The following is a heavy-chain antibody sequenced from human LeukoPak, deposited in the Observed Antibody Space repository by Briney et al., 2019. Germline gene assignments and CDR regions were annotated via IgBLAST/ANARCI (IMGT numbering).Heavy chain of an antibody. D-gene: IGHD4-17*01. CDR1: GFTFTTYS. CDR2: ISSGSSAI. CDR3: ARGHTAVTRHFDF. Sequence: KPGGSVRLSCEPSGFTFTTYSMTWVRQAPGKGLEWVSIISSGSSAIFSAHALKGRFTISRDDAKNLLYLDMNSLRAEDTAVYYCARGHTAVTRHFDFWGQGTLVTVSS. V-gene: IGHV3-21*01. J-gene: IGHJ4*02.